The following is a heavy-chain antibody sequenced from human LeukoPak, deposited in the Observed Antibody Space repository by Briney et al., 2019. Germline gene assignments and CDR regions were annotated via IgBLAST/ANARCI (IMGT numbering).Heavy chain of an antibody. V-gene: IGHV3-23*01. D-gene: IGHD6-13*01. CDR2: VSGSGSGT. CDR3: ARGPYSSSWYDAFDI. CDR1: GFTFSSYA. J-gene: IGHJ3*02. Sequence: PGGSLRLSCAASGFTFSSYAMSWVRQAPGKGLEWVSGVSGSGSGTYYADSVKGRFSISRDNSKNTLYLQMNSLRAEDTAVYYCARGPYSSSWYDAFDIWGQGTMVTVSS.